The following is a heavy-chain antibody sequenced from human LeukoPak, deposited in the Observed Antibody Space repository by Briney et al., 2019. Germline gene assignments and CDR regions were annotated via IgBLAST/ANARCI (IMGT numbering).Heavy chain of an antibody. CDR2: IDGSGGST. CDR3: ARVSTNSNGWYHFDN. CDR1: GFTFSSHA. D-gene: IGHD6-19*01. V-gene: IGHV3-23*01. Sequence: PGGSLRLSCAASGFTFSSHAMSWVRQAAGKGLEWVSGIDGSGGSTYYADSVKGRFTISRDNSKNTLYLQMNSLRVEDTAVYFCARVSTNSNGWYHFDNWGQGALVTVST. J-gene: IGHJ4*02.